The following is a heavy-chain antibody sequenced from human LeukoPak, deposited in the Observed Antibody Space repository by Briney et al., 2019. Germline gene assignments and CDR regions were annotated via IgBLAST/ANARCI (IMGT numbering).Heavy chain of an antibody. CDR1: GGSISSTNW. V-gene: IGHV4-4*02. CDR3: SGESGAFCPFGY. J-gene: IGHJ4*02. CDR2: ISLTGET. Sequence: SETLSLTCGVSGGSISSTNWWSWVRQPPGQGLEWIGEISLTGETNYNPSLNGRVTMSLDGSRNQLSLTLTSVTAADTAIYYCSGESGAFCPFGYWGQGTLVIV. D-gene: IGHD1-26*01.